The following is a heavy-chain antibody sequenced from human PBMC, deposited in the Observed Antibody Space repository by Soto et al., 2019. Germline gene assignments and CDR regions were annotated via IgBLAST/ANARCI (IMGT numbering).Heavy chain of an antibody. D-gene: IGHD4-4*01. CDR2: ISYDGSNK. CDR3: ARGAQFQYYMDV. V-gene: IGHV3-30*03. Sequence: GGSLRLSCAASGFTFSSYGMHWVRQAPGKGLEWVAVISYDGSNKYYADSVKGRFTISRDNSKNTVYLQVNTLRVEDTAVYFCARGAQFQYYMDVLGKGTAVTGSS. CDR1: GFTFSSYG. J-gene: IGHJ6*03.